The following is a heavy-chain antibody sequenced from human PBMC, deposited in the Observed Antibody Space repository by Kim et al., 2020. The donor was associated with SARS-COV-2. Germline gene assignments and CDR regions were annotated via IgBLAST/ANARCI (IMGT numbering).Heavy chain of an antibody. Sequence: ASVKVSCKASGYTFTGYYMHWVRQAPGQGLEWMGWINPNSGGTNYAQKFQGRVTMTRDTSISTAYMELSRLRSDDTAVYYCARDLARPGSGDYFLVGYWGQGTLVAVSS. J-gene: IGHJ4*02. D-gene: IGHD4-17*01. CDR2: INPNSGGT. CDR3: ARDLARPGSGDYFLVGY. CDR1: GYTFTGYY. V-gene: IGHV1-2*02.